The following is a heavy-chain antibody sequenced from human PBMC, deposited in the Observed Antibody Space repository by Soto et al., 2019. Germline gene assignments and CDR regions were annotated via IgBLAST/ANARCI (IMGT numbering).Heavy chain of an antibody. Sequence: EVQLLESGGGLVQPGGSLRLSCAASGFIFSSYAMSWVRQAPGKGLEWVSAISGRGDSTNYADSVKGRFTISRDNSKNTLYLQMNSLRAEDTAIYYCAKTRACGGDCYFFDYWGQGTLVTVSS. CDR2: ISGRGDST. J-gene: IGHJ4*02. V-gene: IGHV3-23*01. CDR1: GFIFSSYA. CDR3: AKTRACGGDCYFFDY. D-gene: IGHD2-21*02.